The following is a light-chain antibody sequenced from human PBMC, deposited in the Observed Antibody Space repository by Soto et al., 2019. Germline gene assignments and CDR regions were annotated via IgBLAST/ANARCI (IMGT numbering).Light chain of an antibody. CDR2: GAS. J-gene: IGKJ1*01. Sequence: EIVMTQSPATLSVSPGERATLSCRASQSVSSNLAWYQQKPGQAPRVLIYGASTRATGIPAWCSGRGSGTEFTRTISSLQSEDFAVDYCQQYNNWPPWTFRQGTKVEIK. CDR1: QSVSSN. V-gene: IGKV3-15*01. CDR3: QQYNNWPPWT.